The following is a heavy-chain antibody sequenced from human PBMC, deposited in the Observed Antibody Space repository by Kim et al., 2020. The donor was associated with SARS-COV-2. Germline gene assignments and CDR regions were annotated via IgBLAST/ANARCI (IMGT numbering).Heavy chain of an antibody. J-gene: IGHJ4*02. CDR3: ARDRVAAAGTHDY. D-gene: IGHD6-13*01. CDR2: IYSGGST. CDR1: GFTVSSNY. Sequence: GGSLRLSCAASGFTVSSNYMSWVRQAPGKGLEWVSVIYSGGSTYYADSVKGRFTISRDNSKNTLYLQMNSLRAEDTAVYYCARDRVAAAGTHDYWGQGTLVTVSS. V-gene: IGHV3-66*01.